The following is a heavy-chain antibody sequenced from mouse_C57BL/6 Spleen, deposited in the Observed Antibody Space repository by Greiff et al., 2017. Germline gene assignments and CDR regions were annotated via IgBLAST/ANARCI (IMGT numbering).Heavy chain of an antibody. D-gene: IGHD1-1*01. Sequence: VQLQQPGAELVRPGTSVKLSCKASGYTFTSYWMHWVKQRPGQGLEWIGVIDPSDSYTNYNQKFKGKATLTVDTSSSTAYMQLSSLTSEDSAVYYCARGTTVVATNYYAMDYWGQGTSVTVAS. J-gene: IGHJ4*01. CDR2: IDPSDSYT. V-gene: IGHV1-59*01. CDR1: GYTFTSYW. CDR3: ARGTTVVATNYYAMDY.